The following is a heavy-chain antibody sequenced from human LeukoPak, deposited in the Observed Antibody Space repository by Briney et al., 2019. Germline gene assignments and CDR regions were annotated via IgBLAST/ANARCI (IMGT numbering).Heavy chain of an antibody. J-gene: IGHJ6*02. Sequence: GASVKVSCKASGYTFTSYDINWVRQATGQGLEWMGWMNPNSGNTGYAQKFQGRVTMTRNTSISTAYMELSGLRSEDTAVYYCARGDYYYYGMDVWGQGTTVTVSS. CDR1: GYTFTSYD. CDR3: ARGDYYYYGMDV. V-gene: IGHV1-8*01. CDR2: MNPNSGNT.